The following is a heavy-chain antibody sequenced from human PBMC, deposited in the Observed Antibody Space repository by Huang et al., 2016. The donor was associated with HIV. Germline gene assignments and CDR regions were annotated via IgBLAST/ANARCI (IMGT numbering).Heavy chain of an antibody. D-gene: IGHD5-12*01. CDR2: IYFGGST. V-gene: IGHV4-39*01. CDR1: GGSVNRVGQH. Sequence: QVQLQESGPGLLKPSEALFLTCNVSGGSVNRVGQHWGWIRQPPRKGLEWIGTIYFGGSTYYNPSLNSRVAIATDTSKNEGGLTVRFVTASDTGVYHGERVDGLLQFDHWGPGVLVTVSS. J-gene: IGHJ4*02. CDR3: ERVDGLLQFDH.